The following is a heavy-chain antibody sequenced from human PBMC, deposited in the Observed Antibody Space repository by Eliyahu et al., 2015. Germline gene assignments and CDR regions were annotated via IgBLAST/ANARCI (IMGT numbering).Heavy chain of an antibody. CDR1: GGXISGXY. Sequence: QVQLRESGPGLVKPSETLSLTCTVSGGXISGXYWSWIRQPAGKGLEWIGRMYTTGSTNYNPSLKSRVTMSVDTSKNQFSLKLTSVTAADTAVYYCARLLGTAYYYYDMDVWGQGTTVTVSS. J-gene: IGHJ6*02. CDR3: ARLLGTAYYYYDMDV. V-gene: IGHV4-4*07. CDR2: MYTTGST. D-gene: IGHD1-1*01.